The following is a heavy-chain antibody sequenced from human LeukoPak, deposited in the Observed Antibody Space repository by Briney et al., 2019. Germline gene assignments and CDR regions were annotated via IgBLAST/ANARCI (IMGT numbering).Heavy chain of an antibody. CDR3: ARDDSGWLASGFAFDI. Sequence: SETLSLTCAVYGGSFSGYYWSWIRQPPGKGLEWIGEINHSGSTNYNPSLKSRVTMSVDTSKNQFSLKLSSVTAADTAVYYCARDDSGWLASGFAFDIWGQGTMVTVSS. CDR2: INHSGST. D-gene: IGHD3-10*01. V-gene: IGHV4-34*01. J-gene: IGHJ3*02. CDR1: GGSFSGYY.